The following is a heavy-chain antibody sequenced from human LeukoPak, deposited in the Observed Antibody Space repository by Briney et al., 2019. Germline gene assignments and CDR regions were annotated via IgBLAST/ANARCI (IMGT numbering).Heavy chain of an antibody. CDR3: TRDNYALCNGY. Sequence: ASVKVSCKTSGYTFTDYSIHWVRQAPGQGLEWMGSMNPKSGGTWYAQKFQDSVTMTRDTSISTGYIELIRLTSDDTAVYYCTRDNYALCNGYWGQGTLVIVSS. V-gene: IGHV1-2*02. CDR1: GYTFTDYS. CDR2: MNPKSGGT. D-gene: IGHD3-16*01. J-gene: IGHJ4*02.